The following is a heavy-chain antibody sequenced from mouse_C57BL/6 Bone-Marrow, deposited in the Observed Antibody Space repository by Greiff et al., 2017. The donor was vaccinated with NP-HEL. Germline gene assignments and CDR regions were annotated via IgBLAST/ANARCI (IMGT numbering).Heavy chain of an antibody. Sequence: VQLQQPGAELVMPGASVKLSCQASGYTFTSYWMHWVKQRPGQGLEWIGEIDPSDSYTNYNQKFKGKATLTADKSSSTAYMQRSSLTSEDSAVYFCARDYYGSSYEWFAYWGQGTLVTVSA. D-gene: IGHD1-1*01. CDR3: ARDYYGSSYEWFAY. J-gene: IGHJ3*01. CDR2: IDPSDSYT. CDR1: GYTFTSYW. V-gene: IGHV1-69*01.